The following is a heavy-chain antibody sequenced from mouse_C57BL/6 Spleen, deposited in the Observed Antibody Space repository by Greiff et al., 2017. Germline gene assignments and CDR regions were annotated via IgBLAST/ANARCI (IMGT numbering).Heavy chain of an antibody. CDR3: ERGYYGDFDD. J-gene: IGHJ2*01. CDR1: GYAFTNYM. Sequence: VQLQQSGAELVRPGTSVKVSCKASGYAFTNYMIEWVKQRPGQGLEWIGVINPGSGGTNYNEKFKGKATLTVDKSYKTAYMQLSSLTSEDSAVYICERGYYGDFDDRGQGTTLTVS. CDR2: INPGSGGT. D-gene: IGHD1-2*01. V-gene: IGHV1-54*01.